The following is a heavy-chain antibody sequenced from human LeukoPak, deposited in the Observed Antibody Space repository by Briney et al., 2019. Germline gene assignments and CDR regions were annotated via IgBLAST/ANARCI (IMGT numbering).Heavy chain of an antibody. Sequence: GRSLRLSCAASGFIFSSYAVHWVRQAPGKGLEWVAVISSDGRHIFYADSVKGRFTISRDNSKNTLYLQMNSLRAEDTALYLCARCGGTCSLPSTSAMDVWGQGTTCTVS. V-gene: IGHV3-30*04. D-gene: IGHD2-21*01. CDR2: ISSDGRHI. CDR3: ARCGGTCSLPSTSAMDV. CDR1: GFIFSSYA. J-gene: IGHJ6*02.